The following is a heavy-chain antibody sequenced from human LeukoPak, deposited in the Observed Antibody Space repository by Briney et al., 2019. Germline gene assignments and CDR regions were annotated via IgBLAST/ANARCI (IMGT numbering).Heavy chain of an antibody. CDR1: GYSFTDYY. CDR3: ATLGSSNFDN. D-gene: IGHD2-15*01. CDR2: INPNSGGT. V-gene: IGHV1-2*02. Sequence: ASVKVSCKASGYSFTDYYIHWVRQAPGQGLEWMGWINPNSGGTKYAQKFQGRVTMTRDTSTSAAYVELSRLRSDDTAMYYCATLGSSNFDNWGQGTLVTVSS. J-gene: IGHJ4*02.